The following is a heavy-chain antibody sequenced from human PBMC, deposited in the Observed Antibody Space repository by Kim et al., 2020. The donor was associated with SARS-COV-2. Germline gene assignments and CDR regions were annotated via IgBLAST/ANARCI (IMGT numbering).Heavy chain of an antibody. CDR3: AKMGGYYGSGSMVLDYYYYGMDV. CDR2: ISWDSGSI. Sequence: GGSLRLSCAASGFTFGDYAMHWVRQAPGKGLEWVSGISWDSGSIGYADSVKGRFTISRDNAKNSLYLQMNRLRAEDTALYYCAKMGGYYGSGSMVLDYYYYGMDVCGDGTTVTVSS. D-gene: IGHD3-10*01. J-gene: IGHJ6*04. CDR1: GFTFGDYA. V-gene: IGHV3-9*01.